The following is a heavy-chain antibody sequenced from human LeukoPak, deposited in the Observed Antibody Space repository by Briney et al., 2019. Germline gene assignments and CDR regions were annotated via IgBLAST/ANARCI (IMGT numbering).Heavy chain of an antibody. D-gene: IGHD5-24*01. J-gene: IGHJ6*02. CDR1: GYTFTGYY. Sequence: ASVKVSCKASGYTFTGYYMHWVRQAPGQGVEWMGWINPNSGGTNYAQKFQGRVTMTRDTSISTAYMELSRLRSDDTAVYYCARDLKRETPGYYHGMDVWGQGTTVTVSS. CDR2: INPNSGGT. CDR3: ARDLKRETPGYYHGMDV. V-gene: IGHV1-2*02.